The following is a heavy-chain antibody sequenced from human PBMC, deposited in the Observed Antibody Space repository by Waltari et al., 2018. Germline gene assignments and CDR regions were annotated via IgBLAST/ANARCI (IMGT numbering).Heavy chain of an antibody. Sequence: QVQLVQSGAEVKKPGSSVKVSCKASGGTFSSYAISWVRQAPGPGLEWMGGIIPILGIANYAQKFQGRVTITADKSTSTAYMELSSLRSEDTAVYYCARAPRVDDFWSGYFSPMYYMDVWGKGTTVTVSS. J-gene: IGHJ6*03. CDR3: ARAPRVDDFWSGYFSPMYYMDV. D-gene: IGHD3-3*01. CDR2: IIPILGIA. CDR1: GGTFSSYA. V-gene: IGHV1-69*10.